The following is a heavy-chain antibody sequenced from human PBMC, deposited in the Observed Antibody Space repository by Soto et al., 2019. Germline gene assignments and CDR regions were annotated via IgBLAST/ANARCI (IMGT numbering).Heavy chain of an antibody. CDR1: GGSISSYY. J-gene: IGHJ4*02. CDR2: IYYSGST. D-gene: IGHD6-19*01. V-gene: IGHV4-59*08. CDR3: ARHAIRSGQWLGFLYY. Sequence: QVQLQESGPGLVKPSETLSLTCTVSGGSISSYYWSWIRQPPGKGLEWLGYIYYSGSTNYNPSLKSRVTISVDTSKNQFSLKLSSVTAADTAVYYCARHAIRSGQWLGFLYYWGQGTLVTVSS.